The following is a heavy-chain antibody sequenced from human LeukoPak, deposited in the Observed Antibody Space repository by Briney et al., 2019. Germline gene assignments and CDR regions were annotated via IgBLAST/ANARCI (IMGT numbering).Heavy chain of an antibody. CDR1: GFTFSSYS. Sequence: GGSLRLSCAASGFTFSSYSMNWVRQAPGKGLEWVSAISGSGGSTYYADSVKGRFTISRDNSKNTLYLQMNSLRAEDTAVYYCAKDGAVVGTMDAFDMWGQGTLVTVSS. J-gene: IGHJ3*02. CDR2: ISGSGGST. D-gene: IGHD6-19*01. CDR3: AKDGAVVGTMDAFDM. V-gene: IGHV3-23*01.